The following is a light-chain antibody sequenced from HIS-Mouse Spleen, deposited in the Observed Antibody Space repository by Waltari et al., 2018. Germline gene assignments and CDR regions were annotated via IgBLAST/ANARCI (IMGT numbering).Light chain of an antibody. Sequence: QSALTQPASVSRSPGNSVLISCTAPRSDVGRYNLCSWYQQHPGKAPKLMIYEGSKRPSGVSNRFSGYKSGNTASLTISGPQAEDEADYYCCSYAGSSTFYVVFGGGTKLTVL. CDR2: EGS. CDR1: RSDVGRYNL. V-gene: IGLV2-23*01. CDR3: CSYAGSSTFYVV. J-gene: IGLJ2*01.